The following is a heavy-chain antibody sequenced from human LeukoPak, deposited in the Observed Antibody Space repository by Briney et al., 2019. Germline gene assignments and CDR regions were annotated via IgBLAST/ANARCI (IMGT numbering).Heavy chain of an antibody. CDR2: ITYDDFYK. CDR3: AKDRISMVRSSDIDN. D-gene: IGHD3-10*01. V-gene: IGHV3-30*18. Sequence: PGGSLRLSCSASRFIFSSSLMFWVRQAPGKGLEWVALITYDDFYKYYGDSVKGRFTISRDNSKNTLYLQMNSLRPEDTAVYYCAKDRISMVRSSDIDNWGQGTLVTVSS. CDR1: RFIFSSSL. J-gene: IGHJ4*02.